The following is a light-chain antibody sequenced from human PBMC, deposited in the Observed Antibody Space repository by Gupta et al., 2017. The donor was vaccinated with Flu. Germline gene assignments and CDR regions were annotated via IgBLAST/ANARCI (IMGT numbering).Light chain of an antibody. V-gene: IGLV2-14*01. CDR1: SSDVGDYNR. J-gene: IGLJ3*02. CDR2: EVT. Sequence: QSALTQPASVSGSPGQSITISCTGTSSDVGDYNRVSWYQQSPGKDPKLIIYEVTNRPSGVSNRLSGSKSGNTASLSIYGLQADDEADYYCSSYTRSTTSMIAGVFGGGTKVTVL. CDR3: SSYTRSTTSMIAGV.